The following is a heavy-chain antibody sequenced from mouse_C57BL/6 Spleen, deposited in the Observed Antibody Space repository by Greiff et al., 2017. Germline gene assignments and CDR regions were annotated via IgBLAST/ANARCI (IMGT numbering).Heavy chain of an antibody. CDR3: VRHNYDYGDYYAMDY. V-gene: IGHV10-1*01. D-gene: IGHD2-4*01. Sequence: EVKLVESGGGLVQPKGSLKLSCAASGFSFNTYAMNWVRQAPGKGLEWVARIRSKSNNYATYYADSVKDRFTISRDDSESMLYLQMNNLKTEDTAMYDCVRHNYDYGDYYAMDYWGQGTSVTVSS. CDR2: IRSKSNNYAT. CDR1: GFSFNTYA. J-gene: IGHJ4*01.